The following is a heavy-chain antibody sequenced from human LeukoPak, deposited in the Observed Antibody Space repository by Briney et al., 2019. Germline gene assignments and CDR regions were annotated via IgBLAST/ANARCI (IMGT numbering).Heavy chain of an antibody. D-gene: IGHD6-13*01. CDR2: IYTTGNT. CDR1: GGSISSYY. J-gene: IGHJ5*02. CDR3: ARWASRSSLGNWFDP. V-gene: IGHV4-4*07. Sequence: SETLSLTCTVSGGSISSYYWSWIRQPAGKGLEWIGRIYTTGNTNYNPSLKSRVTMSVDTSKNQFSLKLSSVTAADTAVYYCARWASRSSLGNWFDPWGQGTLVTVSS.